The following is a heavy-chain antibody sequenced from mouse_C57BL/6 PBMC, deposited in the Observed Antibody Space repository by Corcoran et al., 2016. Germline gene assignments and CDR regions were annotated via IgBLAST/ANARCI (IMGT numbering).Heavy chain of an antibody. D-gene: IGHD1-1*01. CDR1: GFSLSTSGMG. V-gene: IGHV8-12*01. CDR3: ARTSPYYYGSSYWYFDV. Sequence: QVTLKESGPGILQSSQTLSLTCSFSGFSLSTSGMGVSWIRQPSGKGLEWLAHIYWDDDKRYNPSLKSRLTISKDTSRNQVFLKITSVDTADTATYYCARTSPYYYGSSYWYFDVWGTGTTVTVSS. CDR2: IYWDDDK. J-gene: IGHJ1*03.